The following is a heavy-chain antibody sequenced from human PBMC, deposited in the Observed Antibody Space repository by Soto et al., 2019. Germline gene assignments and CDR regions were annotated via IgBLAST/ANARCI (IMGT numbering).Heavy chain of an antibody. CDR2: IYYSGRT. V-gene: IGHV4-31*03. CDR1: GGSISSGGYY. J-gene: IGHJ5*02. Sequence: QVQLQESGPGLVKPSQTLSLTCTVSGGSISSGGYYWSWIRQHPGKGLEWIGYIYYSGRTYYNPSLKSRVTISVDKSKNQFSLKLSSVTAADTAVYYCASDYDPGSNWFDPWVQGTLVTVSS. D-gene: IGHD3-3*01. CDR3: ASDYDPGSNWFDP.